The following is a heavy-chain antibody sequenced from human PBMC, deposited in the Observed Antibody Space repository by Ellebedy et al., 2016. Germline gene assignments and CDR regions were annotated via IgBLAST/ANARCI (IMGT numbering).Heavy chain of an antibody. D-gene: IGHD2-15*01. CDR1: GGTFSSYA. CDR2: IIPIFGTA. J-gene: IGHJ4*02. Sequence: ASVKVSCKASGGTFSSYAISWVRQAPGQGLEWMGGIIPIFGTANYAQKFQGRVTITADESTSTAYMELSSLRSEDTAVYYCARARCSGGSCYLDYWGQGTLVTVSS. V-gene: IGHV1-69*13. CDR3: ARARCSGGSCYLDY.